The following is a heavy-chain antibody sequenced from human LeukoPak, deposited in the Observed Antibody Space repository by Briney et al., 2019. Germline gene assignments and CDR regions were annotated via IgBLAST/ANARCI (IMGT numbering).Heavy chain of an antibody. CDR3: ARLGYSSSSDY. Sequence: GGSLRLSCAASEFTFSTFTMNWVRQAPGKGLEWVSSISSSSSNIYYADSVKGRFTISRDNAKNSLYLQMNSLTAEDTAVYYCARLGYSSSSDYWGQGTLVTVSS. D-gene: IGHD6-13*01. J-gene: IGHJ4*02. CDR1: EFTFSTFT. CDR2: ISSSSSNI. V-gene: IGHV3-21*01.